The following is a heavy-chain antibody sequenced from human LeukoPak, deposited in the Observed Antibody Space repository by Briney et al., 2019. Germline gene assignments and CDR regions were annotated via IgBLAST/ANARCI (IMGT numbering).Heavy chain of an antibody. D-gene: IGHD3-22*01. Sequence: SETLSLTCTVSGDSISSYYWSWIRQPPGKGLEWIGYIYYSGSTNYNPSLKSRVTMSVDTSKNQFSLKLSSVTAADTAVYYCARGKYYYDSSDYFDYWGQGTLVTVSS. V-gene: IGHV4-59*12. CDR1: GDSISSYY. CDR3: ARGKYYYDSSDYFDY. CDR2: IYYSGST. J-gene: IGHJ4*02.